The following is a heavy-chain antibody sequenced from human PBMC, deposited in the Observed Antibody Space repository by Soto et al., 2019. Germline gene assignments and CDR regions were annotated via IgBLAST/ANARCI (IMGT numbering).Heavy chain of an antibody. V-gene: IGHV1-46*01. Sequence: ASVKVSCKASGCTFTSYYMHWVRQAPGQGLEWMGIINPSGGSTSYAQKFQGRVTMTRDTPTSTVYMELSSLRSEDTAVYYCARAVTMVRGALGYYYYGMDVWGQGTTVTVSS. CDR1: GCTFTSYY. CDR3: ARAVTMVRGALGYYYYGMDV. CDR2: INPSGGST. J-gene: IGHJ6*02. D-gene: IGHD3-10*01.